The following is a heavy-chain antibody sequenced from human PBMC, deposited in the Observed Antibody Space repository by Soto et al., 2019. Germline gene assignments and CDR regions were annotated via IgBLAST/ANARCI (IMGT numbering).Heavy chain of an antibody. CDR3: ARHATSSGWSNWFDP. V-gene: IGHV4-4*02. CDR1: GGSISSSNW. D-gene: IGHD6-19*01. CDR2: IYHSGST. Sequence: SETLSLTCAVSGGSISSSNWWSWVRQPPGKGLEWIGDIYHSGSTNYNPSLKSRVTISVDTSKNQFSLKLTSVTAADTAVYYCARHATSSGWSNWFDPWGQGALVTVSS. J-gene: IGHJ5*02.